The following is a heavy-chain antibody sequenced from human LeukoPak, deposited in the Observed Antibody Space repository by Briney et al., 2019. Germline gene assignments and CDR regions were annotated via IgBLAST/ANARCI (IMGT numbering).Heavy chain of an antibody. CDR1: GFPFSRYS. J-gene: IGHJ4*02. V-gene: IGHV3-21*01. CDR2: ISSSSSNK. CDR3: ARDPPSRGTRYFDY. D-gene: IGHD3-16*01. Sequence: GGSLRLSCAASGFPFSRYSMNWVRQAPGEGPEWVSSISSSSSNKDYVDSVKGRFTVSRDNAKNSLYLQMDSLRVDDTAVYYCARDPPSRGTRYFDYWGQGILVTVSS.